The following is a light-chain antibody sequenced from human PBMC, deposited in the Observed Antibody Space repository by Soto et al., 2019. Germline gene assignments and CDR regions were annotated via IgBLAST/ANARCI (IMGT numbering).Light chain of an antibody. CDR2: DAS. Sequence: EVVLTQSPATLALSPWDRATLSCMAIQSVNNFLSWYQHKPGQTPRLLIYDASKRATGIPGRFSGSGSGTDFTLTISSLEPEDFAVYYCQQRSNWPPALSFGGGTKVE. CDR1: QSVNNF. CDR3: QQRSNWPPALS. J-gene: IGKJ4*01. V-gene: IGKV3-11*01.